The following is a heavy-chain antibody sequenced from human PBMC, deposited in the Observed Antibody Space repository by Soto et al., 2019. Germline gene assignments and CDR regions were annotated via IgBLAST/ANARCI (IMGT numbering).Heavy chain of an antibody. Sequence: QVQLVQSGAEVKKPGASVKVSCKASGGTFSRYAISWVRQAPGQGLEWMGGLIPIFGTANYAQKFQGRVMITEDESRSTAYRELSRLRSEDTAVYYCATVPGEALDPWGQGTLVTVSS. CDR2: LIPIFGTA. CDR1: GGTFSRYA. CDR3: ATVPGEALDP. V-gene: IGHV1-69*01. J-gene: IGHJ5*02. D-gene: IGHD3-16*01.